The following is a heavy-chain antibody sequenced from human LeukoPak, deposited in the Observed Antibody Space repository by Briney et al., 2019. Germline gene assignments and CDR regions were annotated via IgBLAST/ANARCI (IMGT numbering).Heavy chain of an antibody. J-gene: IGHJ3*02. CDR3: ARLVKVAAGLNDAFDI. D-gene: IGHD6-13*01. V-gene: IGHV5-51*01. CDR1: GYSFINYW. CDR2: IYPGDSDT. Sequence: GESLKISCKGSGYSFINYWIGWVRQMPGKGLEWTGIIYPGDSDTRYSPSFQGQVTISADKSISTAYLQWSSLKASDTAMYYCARLVKVAAGLNDAFDIWGQGTMVTVSS.